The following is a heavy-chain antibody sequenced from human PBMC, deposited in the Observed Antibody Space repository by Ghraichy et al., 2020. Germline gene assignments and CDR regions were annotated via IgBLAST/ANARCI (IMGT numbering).Heavy chain of an antibody. J-gene: IGHJ4*02. V-gene: IGHV3-23*01. D-gene: IGHD4-17*01. CDR3: AKLLGTVTTYDF. CDR2: LHGDDGT. CDR1: GFAFSNCA. Sequence: LSLTCATSGFAFSNCAMSWLRQAPGKGLEWVSTLHGDDGTSYADSVRGRFTISRDSSKNILYLQMDSLRADDTAVYYCAKLLGTVTTYDFWGQGTLVTVSS.